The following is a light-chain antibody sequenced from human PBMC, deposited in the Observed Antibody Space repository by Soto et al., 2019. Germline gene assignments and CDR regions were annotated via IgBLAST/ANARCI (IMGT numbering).Light chain of an antibody. CDR2: GAS. V-gene: IGKV3-15*01. J-gene: IGKJ4*01. Sequence: EIVMTQSPATLSVSPGERATLSCRASQSISSYLAWYQQNFGQAPRLLIYGASSRDTGVAARFTGSGSGTEFTLNFSSLQSEDFAVDLCQQYSNWPLTFGGETNVEIK. CDR3: QQYSNWPLT. CDR1: QSISSY.